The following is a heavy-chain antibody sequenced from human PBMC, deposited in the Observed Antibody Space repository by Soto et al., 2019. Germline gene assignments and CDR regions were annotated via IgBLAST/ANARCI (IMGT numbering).Heavy chain of an antibody. Sequence: PSQTLSLTCAISGDSVSSNSAAWNWIRQSPSRGLEWLGRTYYRSKWYNDYAVSVRSRITINPDTSKNQFSLQLNSVTPEDTAVYYCAIAQTSAGKYYYGMDVWGQGTTVTVSS. V-gene: IGHV6-1*01. CDR3: AIAQTSAGKYYYGMDV. CDR2: TYYRSKWYN. D-gene: IGHD6-19*01. J-gene: IGHJ6*02. CDR1: GDSVSSNSAA.